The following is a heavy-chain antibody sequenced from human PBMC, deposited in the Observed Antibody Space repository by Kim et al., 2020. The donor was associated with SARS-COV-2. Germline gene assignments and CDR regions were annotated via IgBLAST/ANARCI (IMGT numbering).Heavy chain of an antibody. CDR1: GGSISSSSYY. CDR2: IYYSGST. Sequence: SETLSLTCTVSGGSISSSSYYWGWIRQPPGKGLEWIGSIYYSGSTHYNPSLKSRVTIFVDTSKNQFSLKLSSVTAADTAVYYCARHYCGGDCYSRGLTDWGQGTLVTVSS. V-gene: IGHV4-39*01. D-gene: IGHD2-21*02. CDR3: ARHYCGGDCYSRGLTD. J-gene: IGHJ4*02.